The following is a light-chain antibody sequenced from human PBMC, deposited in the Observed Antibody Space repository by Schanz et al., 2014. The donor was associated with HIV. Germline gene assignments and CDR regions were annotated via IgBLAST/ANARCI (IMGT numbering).Light chain of an antibody. V-gene: IGKV1-5*03. J-gene: IGKJ2*01. Sequence: DVQMTQSPSTLSASVGDRVTITCRATQSISPWLAWYQQKPGKAPKLLINEASTLETGVPSRFSGSGSGTEFTLAISSLQPEDFATYYCQQYNDGSYTFGQGTKLEIK. CDR2: EAS. CDR3: QQYNDGSYT. CDR1: QSISPW.